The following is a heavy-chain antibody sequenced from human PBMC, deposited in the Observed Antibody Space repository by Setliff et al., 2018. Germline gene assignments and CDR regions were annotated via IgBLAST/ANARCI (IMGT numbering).Heavy chain of an antibody. CDR1: GFTFNDYG. V-gene: IGHV3-20*04. Sequence: PGGSLRLSCAASGFTFNDYGLTWLRRVPGKGLEWVSGIDWNGGRIGYADSVKGRFTISRDNAKNSLSLQMNSLGAEDTAVYYCAREGQLLLQGEYSDAFDIWGQGTKVTVSS. CDR3: AREGQLLLQGEYSDAFDI. CDR2: IDWNGGRI. D-gene: IGHD2-15*01. J-gene: IGHJ3*02.